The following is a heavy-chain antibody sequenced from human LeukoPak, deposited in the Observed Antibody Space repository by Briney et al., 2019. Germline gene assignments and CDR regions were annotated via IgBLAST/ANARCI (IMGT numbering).Heavy chain of an antibody. V-gene: IGHV3-23*01. Sequence: GGSLRLSRAASGFTFSSYAMSWVRQAPGKGLEWVSAISGSGGSTYYADSVKGRFTISRDNSKNTLYLQMNSLRAEDTAVYYCAKARVGATTNYFDYWGQGTLVTVSS. CDR1: GFTFSSYA. CDR2: ISGSGGST. D-gene: IGHD1-26*01. J-gene: IGHJ4*02. CDR3: AKARVGATTNYFDY.